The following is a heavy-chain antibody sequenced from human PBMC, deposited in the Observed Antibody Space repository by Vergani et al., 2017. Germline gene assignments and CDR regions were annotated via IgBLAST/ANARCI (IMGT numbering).Heavy chain of an antibody. CDR3: AKDDYGDYASGY. D-gene: IGHD4-17*01. Sequence: VQLVESGGGVVQPGRSLRLSCAASGFTFSSYAMSWVRQAPGKGLEWVSAISGSGGSTYYADSVKGRFTISRDNSKNTLYLQMNSLRAEDTAVYYCAKDDYGDYASGYWGQGTLVTVSS. CDR1: GFTFSSYA. J-gene: IGHJ4*02. V-gene: IGHV3-23*04. CDR2: ISGSGGST.